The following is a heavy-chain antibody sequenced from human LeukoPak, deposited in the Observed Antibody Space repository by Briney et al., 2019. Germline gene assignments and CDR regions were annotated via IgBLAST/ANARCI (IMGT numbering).Heavy chain of an antibody. Sequence: PSETLSLTCTVSGGSISNHYWSWIRQPPGKGLEWIGYFSYSGSTNYNPSLKSRVTVSVDTSKTQFSLKLTSLTAADTAVYYCARSVCGGDCYINPYYFDYWGQGTLVTVSS. V-gene: IGHV4-59*11. D-gene: IGHD2-21*02. CDR2: FSYSGST. CDR1: GGSISNHY. J-gene: IGHJ4*02. CDR3: ARSVCGGDCYINPYYFDY.